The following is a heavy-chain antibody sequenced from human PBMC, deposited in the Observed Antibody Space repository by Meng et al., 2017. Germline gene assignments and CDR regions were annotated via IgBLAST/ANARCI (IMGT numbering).Heavy chain of an antibody. J-gene: IGHJ4*02. D-gene: IGHD1-26*01. CDR1: GFTFNNYA. V-gene: IGHV3-23*01. CDR3: AKEGATIGTPHFDY. CDR2: IPGSGDST. Sequence: AGSLRLSCAASGFTFNNYAMSWVRQAPGKGLEWDSGIPGSGDSTYYEDSVKGRFTISRDNSKNTPYLQMNSRSAEDTAVYYYAKEGATIGTPHFDYWAQGTLVTVSS.